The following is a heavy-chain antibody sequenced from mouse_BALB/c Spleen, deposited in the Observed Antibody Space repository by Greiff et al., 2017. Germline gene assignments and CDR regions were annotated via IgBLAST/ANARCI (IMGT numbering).Heavy chain of an antibody. CDR1: GFTFSSYG. V-gene: IGHV5-6*01. CDR3: ARDAHGNYGYFDV. J-gene: IGHJ1*01. D-gene: IGHD2-1*01. Sequence: EVKLVESGGDLVKPGGSLKLSCAASGFTFSSYGMSWVRQTPDKRLEWVATISSGGSYTYYPDSVKGRFTISRDNAKNTLYLQMSSLKSEDTAMYYCARDAHGNYGYFDVWGAGTTVTVSS. CDR2: ISSGGSYT.